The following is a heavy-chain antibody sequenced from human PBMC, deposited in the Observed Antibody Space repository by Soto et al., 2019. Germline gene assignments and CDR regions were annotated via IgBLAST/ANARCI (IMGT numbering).Heavy chain of an antibody. D-gene: IGHD4-17*01. CDR2: IYSGGTT. V-gene: IGHV3-66*01. CDR1: GFTVSSNY. CDR3: ARSGPYGDYDY. Sequence: EVQLVESGGGFVQPGGSLRLSCAASGFTVSSNYMSWVRQAPGKGLEWVSVIYSGGTTYYADSVKGRFTISRDISKNMLYLQMNSLRAEDTAVYYCARSGPYGDYDYWGQGTLVTVSS. J-gene: IGHJ4*02.